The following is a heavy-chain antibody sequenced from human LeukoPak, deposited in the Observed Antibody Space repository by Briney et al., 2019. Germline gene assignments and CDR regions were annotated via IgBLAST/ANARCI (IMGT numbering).Heavy chain of an antibody. D-gene: IGHD6-13*01. CDR3: ARTVSIAAAGTLPDY. CDR1: GYTLDDYD. J-gene: IGHJ4*02. V-gene: IGHV3-20*04. CDR2: INWYGSST. Sequence: GGSLRLFCGASGYTLDDYDMRWVRQAPGKGLEEVYGINWYGSSTGYADSVKGRFTISRGNAKNSLYLQMNSLRAEDTALYYCARTVSIAAAGTLPDYWGQGTLVTVSS.